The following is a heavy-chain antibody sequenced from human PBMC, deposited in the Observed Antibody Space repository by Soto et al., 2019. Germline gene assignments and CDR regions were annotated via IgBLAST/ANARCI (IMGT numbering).Heavy chain of an antibody. CDR1: GGSISSGGYY. J-gene: IGHJ5*02. CDR3: ARVLYFGVPRVWFDP. V-gene: IGHV4-31*03. D-gene: IGHD3-3*01. Sequence: SETLSLTCTVSGGSISSGGYYWSWIRQHPGKGLEWIGYIYYSGSTYYNPSLKSRVTISVDTSKNQFSLKLSSVTAADTAVYYCARVLYFGVPRVWFDPWGQGTLVTVSS. CDR2: IYYSGST.